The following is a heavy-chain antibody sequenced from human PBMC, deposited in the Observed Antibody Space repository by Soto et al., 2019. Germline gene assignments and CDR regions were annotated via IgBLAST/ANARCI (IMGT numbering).Heavy chain of an antibody. CDR2: IYYSGST. Sequence: SETLSLTCTVSGGSISSYYWSWIRQPPGKGLEWIGYIYYSGSTNYNPSLKSRVTISVDTSKNQFSLKLSSVTAADTAVYYCARGRTGSKVAARTFDYWGQGTLVTVSS. J-gene: IGHJ4*02. D-gene: IGHD6-6*01. V-gene: IGHV4-59*01. CDR3: ARGRTGSKVAARTFDY. CDR1: GGSISSYY.